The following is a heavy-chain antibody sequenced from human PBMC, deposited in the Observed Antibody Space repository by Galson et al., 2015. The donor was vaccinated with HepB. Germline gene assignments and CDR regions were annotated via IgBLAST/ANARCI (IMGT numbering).Heavy chain of an antibody. CDR2: ISYDGSNK. D-gene: IGHD1-26*01. CDR1: GFTFSSYG. V-gene: IGHV3-30*18. Sequence: SLRLSCAASGFTFSSYGMHWVRQAPGKGLEWVAVISYDGSNKYYADSVKGRFAISRDNSKNTLYLQMNSLRAEDTAVYYCAKSFSSGTQGAFDIWGQGTMVTVSS. J-gene: IGHJ3*02. CDR3: AKSFSSGTQGAFDI.